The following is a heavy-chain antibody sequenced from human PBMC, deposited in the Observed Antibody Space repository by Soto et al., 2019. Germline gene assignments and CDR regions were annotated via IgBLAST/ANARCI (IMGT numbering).Heavy chain of an antibody. CDR2: IVVGSGNT. J-gene: IGHJ4*02. V-gene: IGHV1-58*01. CDR3: AAGRGDYSSGYYYGPY. D-gene: IGHD3-22*01. CDR1: GFTFTSSA. Sequence: ASVKVSCKASGFTFTSSAVQWVRQARGQRLEWIGWIVVGSGNTNYAQKFQEGVTITRDMSTSTAYMELSSLRSEDTAVYYCAAGRGDYSSGYYYGPYWGQGTLVTVSS.